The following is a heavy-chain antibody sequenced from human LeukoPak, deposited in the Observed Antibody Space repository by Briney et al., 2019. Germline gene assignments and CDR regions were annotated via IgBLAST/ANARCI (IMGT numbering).Heavy chain of an antibody. CDR3: SGSRAQDDDY. CDR2: IFSGGST. Sequence: PGGSLRLSCAASGFTVTSNYMSWVRQAPGKGLQWVSVIFSGGSTYYADSVKGRFTISRDNAKNSLYLQMNSLRAEDTAVYYCSGSRAQDDDYWGQGTLVTVSS. D-gene: IGHD2-15*01. J-gene: IGHJ4*02. V-gene: IGHV3-53*01. CDR1: GFTVTSNY.